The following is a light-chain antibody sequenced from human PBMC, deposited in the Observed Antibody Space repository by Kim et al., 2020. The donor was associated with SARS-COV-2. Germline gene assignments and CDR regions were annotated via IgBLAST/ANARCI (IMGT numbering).Light chain of an antibody. V-gene: IGKV3-15*01. CDR3: QQYNNWPLT. Sequence: VSPGERAALSCRASQSVSSNLAWYQQKPGQAPRLLIYGTSTRATGIPARFSGSGSGTEFTLTISSLQSEDFAVYYCQQYNNWPLTFGGGTKVDIK. CDR1: QSVSSN. CDR2: GTS. J-gene: IGKJ4*01.